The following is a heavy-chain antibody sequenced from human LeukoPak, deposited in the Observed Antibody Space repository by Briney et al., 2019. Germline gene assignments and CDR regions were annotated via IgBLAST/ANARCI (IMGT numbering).Heavy chain of an antibody. CDR2: INPNSGGT. V-gene: IGHV1-2*02. CDR3: TRALGSDY. J-gene: IGHJ4*02. CDR1: GYTFIDYY. D-gene: IGHD1-26*01. Sequence: ASVKVSCKASGYTFIDYYMNWVRQAPGQGLEWMGWINPNSGGTNYAQKFQGRVTITRDTSISTAYMELSSLYSDDTAMYYCTRALGSDYWGQGTLVTVSS.